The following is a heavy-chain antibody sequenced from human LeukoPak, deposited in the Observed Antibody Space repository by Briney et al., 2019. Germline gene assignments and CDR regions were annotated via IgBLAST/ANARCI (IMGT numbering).Heavy chain of an antibody. D-gene: IGHD6-19*01. CDR1: GFTFSRHW. CDR3: ARTVPGYPDDYFDY. V-gene: IGHV3-7*01. Sequence: GGSLRLSCAASGFTFSRHWMSWVRQAPGKGLERVAHMNQDGSAIYSIDSVKGRFTISRDKDKNSLYLQMTGLTVADTAVYYCARTVPGYPDDYFDYWGQGTLVTVSS. J-gene: IGHJ4*02. CDR2: MNQDGSAI.